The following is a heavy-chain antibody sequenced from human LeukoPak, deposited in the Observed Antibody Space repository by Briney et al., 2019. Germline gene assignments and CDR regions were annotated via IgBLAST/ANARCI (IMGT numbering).Heavy chain of an antibody. CDR2: ICGSGGNT. CDR1: GFTSSSYA. D-gene: IGHD2-2*03. Sequence: GGSLRLSCAASGFTSSSYAMSWVRQAPGKGLEWVSAICGSGGNTYYADSVKGRFTISRDNSKNTLYLQMNSLRAEDTALYYCAKHGYCSGISCFFDFWGQGTLVTVSS. J-gene: IGHJ4*02. V-gene: IGHV3-23*01. CDR3: AKHGYCSGISCFFDF.